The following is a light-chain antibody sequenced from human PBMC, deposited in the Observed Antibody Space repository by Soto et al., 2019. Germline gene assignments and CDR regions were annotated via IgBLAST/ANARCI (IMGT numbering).Light chain of an antibody. CDR3: QQRSSWPYT. J-gene: IGKJ2*01. Sequence: EIVLTQSPATLSLSPGERATLSCRASQSVSSYLAWYQQKPGQAPRLLISDASNRATGIPARFSGSGSGTDFTITISSLEPEDFAVYYCQQRSSWPYTFGQGTKLEIK. CDR1: QSVSSY. CDR2: DAS. V-gene: IGKV3-11*01.